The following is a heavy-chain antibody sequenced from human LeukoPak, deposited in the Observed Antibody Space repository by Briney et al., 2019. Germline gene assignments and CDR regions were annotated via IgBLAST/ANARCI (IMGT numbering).Heavy chain of an antibody. Sequence: GGSLRLSCAASGFTVSDNYMSWVRQAPGMGLEWVSILYTGGSTYYADSVKGRFTNSRDNSKNTVYLQMNSLRAEDTAVYFCARVDYYDSSTSPYWGQGTLVTVSS. D-gene: IGHD3-22*01. J-gene: IGHJ4*02. CDR1: GFTVSDNY. CDR2: LYTGGST. V-gene: IGHV3-53*01. CDR3: ARVDYYDSSTSPY.